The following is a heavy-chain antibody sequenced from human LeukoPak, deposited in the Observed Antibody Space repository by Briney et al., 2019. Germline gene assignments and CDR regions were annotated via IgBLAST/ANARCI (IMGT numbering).Heavy chain of an antibody. J-gene: IGHJ4*02. CDR3: ARGLYLATYYFDF. CDR1: GDSISSRSYY. Sequence: SETLSLTCTVPGDSISSRSYYWGWIRQPPGKGLEWIGSMYYSGSTYYNPSLKSRVTISVDKSKNQLSLNLRSVTAADTAVYFCARGLYLATYYFDFWGQGTLVTVSS. D-gene: IGHD3-3*02. CDR2: MYYSGST. V-gene: IGHV4-39*01.